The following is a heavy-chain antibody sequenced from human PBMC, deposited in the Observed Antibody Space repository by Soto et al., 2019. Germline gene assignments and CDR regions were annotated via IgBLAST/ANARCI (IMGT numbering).Heavy chain of an antibody. V-gene: IGHV1-46*03. CDR1: GYTFTSYY. D-gene: IGHD3-3*01. CDR2: INPSGGST. J-gene: IGHJ6*03. CDR3: ARDNYDFWSGHSLDYYYYMDV. Sequence: ASVKVSCKASGYTFTSYYMHWVRQAPGQGLEWMGIINPSGGSTSYAQKFQGRVTMTRDTSTSTVYMELSSLRSEDTAVYYCARDNYDFWSGHSLDYYYYMDVWGKGTTVTVSS.